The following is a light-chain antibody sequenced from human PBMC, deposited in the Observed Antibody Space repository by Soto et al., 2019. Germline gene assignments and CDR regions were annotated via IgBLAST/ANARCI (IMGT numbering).Light chain of an antibody. CDR2: AAS. V-gene: IGKV1-39*01. J-gene: IGKJ1*01. Sequence: DIQMTQSPSSLSASVGDRVTITCRASQSISNYLNWYQQKPGKAPKLLIYAASSLQSGLPSRFSGSGSGTDFTLTISSLQPEDFATYYCQQSYSTPQPFGQGTKV. CDR3: QQSYSTPQP. CDR1: QSISNY.